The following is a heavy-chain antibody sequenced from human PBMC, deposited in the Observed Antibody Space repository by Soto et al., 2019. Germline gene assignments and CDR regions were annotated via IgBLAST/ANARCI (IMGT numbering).Heavy chain of an antibody. CDR2: IIPIFGTA. J-gene: IGHJ4*02. Sequence: QVQLVQSGAEVKKPGSSVKVYCKASGGTFSSYSINWVRQAPGQGLEWMGEIIPIFGTANYAQKFQGRVTITADESTSTAYMELSSLRSEDTAVYYCARDGGRHSGGIDSWGQGTLVTVSS. V-gene: IGHV1-69*01. CDR3: ARDGGRHSGGIDS. D-gene: IGHD1-26*01. CDR1: GGTFSSYS.